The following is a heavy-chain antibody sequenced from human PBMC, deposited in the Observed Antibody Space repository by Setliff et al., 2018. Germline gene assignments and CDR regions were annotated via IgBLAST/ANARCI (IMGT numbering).Heavy chain of an antibody. CDR2: IKSDGSVT. CDR3: AKDIYGSGSYAVGGYFDY. J-gene: IGHJ4*02. D-gene: IGHD3-10*01. CDR1: GFTFSSKW. Sequence: PGGSLRLSCAASGFTFSSKWMHWVRQAPGKGLVWVSRIKSDGSVTNYADSVKGRFTISRDNAKNTLYLQMNSLRPDDTAVYYCAKDIYGSGSYAVGGYFDYWGQGTLVTVSS. V-gene: IGHV3-74*01.